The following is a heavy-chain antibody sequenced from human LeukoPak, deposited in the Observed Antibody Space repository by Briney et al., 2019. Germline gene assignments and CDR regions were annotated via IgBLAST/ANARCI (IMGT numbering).Heavy chain of an antibody. Sequence: WASVKVSCKASGYTFTSYGISWVRQAPGQGLEWMGWISAYNGNTNYAQKLQGRVTMTTDTSTSTAYMELRSLRPDDTAVYYCARGKNIVVVPAAGFDYWVQGTLVTVSS. V-gene: IGHV1-18*01. D-gene: IGHD2-2*01. CDR3: ARGKNIVVVPAAGFDY. CDR1: GYTFTSYG. J-gene: IGHJ4*02. CDR2: ISAYNGNT.